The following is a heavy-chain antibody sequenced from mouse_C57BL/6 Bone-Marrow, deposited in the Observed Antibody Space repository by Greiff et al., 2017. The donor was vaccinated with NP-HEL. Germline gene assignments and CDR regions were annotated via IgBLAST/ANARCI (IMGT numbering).Heavy chain of an antibody. CDR1: GYTFTSYW. V-gene: IGHV1-52*01. CDR3: ARQGGTWCAY. Sequence: QVQLQQPGAELVRPGSSVKLSCKASGYTFTSYWMHWVKQRPIQGLEWIGNIDPSDSETHYNQKFKDKATLTVDKSSSTAYMQLSSLTSEDSAVYYSARQGGTWCAYWGQGTLVTVSA. J-gene: IGHJ3*01. CDR2: IDPSDSET.